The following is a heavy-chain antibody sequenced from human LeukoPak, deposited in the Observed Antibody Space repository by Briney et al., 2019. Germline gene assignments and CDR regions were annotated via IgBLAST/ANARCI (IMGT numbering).Heavy chain of an antibody. V-gene: IGHV4-59*01. CDR2: IYYSGST. CDR3: ARGLSSGWYLGGGFDY. Sequence: SETLSLTCAVYGVSFSGYYWSWIRQPPGKGLEWIGYIYYSGSTNYNPSLKSRVTISVDTSKNQFSLKLSSVTAADTAVYYCARGLSSGWYLGGGFDYWGQGTLVTVSS. CDR1: GVSFSGYY. D-gene: IGHD6-19*01. J-gene: IGHJ4*02.